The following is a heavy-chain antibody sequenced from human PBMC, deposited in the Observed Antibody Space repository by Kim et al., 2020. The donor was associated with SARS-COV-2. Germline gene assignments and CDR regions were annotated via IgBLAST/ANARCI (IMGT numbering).Heavy chain of an antibody. J-gene: IGHJ6*02. D-gene: IGHD3-9*01. Sequence: GGSLRLSCAASGFTFSNAWMSWVRQAPGKGLEWVGRIKSKTDGGTTDYAAPVKGRFTISRDDSKNTLYLQMNSLKTEDTAVYYCTTGRDYDILTGYRYYYYYYGMDVWGQGTTVTVSS. V-gene: IGHV3-15*01. CDR1: GFTFSNAW. CDR2: IKSKTDGGTT. CDR3: TTGRDYDILTGYRYYYYYYGMDV.